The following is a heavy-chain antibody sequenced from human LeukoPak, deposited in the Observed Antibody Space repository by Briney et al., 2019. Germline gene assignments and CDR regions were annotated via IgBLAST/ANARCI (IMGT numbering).Heavy chain of an antibody. J-gene: IGHJ3*02. V-gene: IGHV3-48*02. Sequence: PGGSLRLSCAASGFTFSSYAMSWVRQAPGKGLEWVSYISSSGSTIYYADSVKGRFTISRVNAKNSLYLQMSSLRDEDTAVYYCARDWPLAFDIWGQGTRVTVSS. CDR3: ARDWPLAFDI. CDR2: ISSSGSTI. CDR1: GFTFSSYA.